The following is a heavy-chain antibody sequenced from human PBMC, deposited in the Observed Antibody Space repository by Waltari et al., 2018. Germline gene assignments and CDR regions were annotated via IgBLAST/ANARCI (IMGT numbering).Heavy chain of an antibody. CDR3: AREDHYGSGSYVLDY. CDR2: IWYDGSNK. CDR1: GFTFSSYG. Sequence: QVQLVESGGGVVQPGRSLRLSCAASGFTFSSYGMHWVRQAPGKGLEWVAVIWYDGSNKYYADSVKGRFTISRDNSKNTLYRQMNSLRAEDTAVYYCAREDHYGSGSYVLDYWGQGTLVTVSS. D-gene: IGHD3-10*01. V-gene: IGHV3-33*01. J-gene: IGHJ4*02.